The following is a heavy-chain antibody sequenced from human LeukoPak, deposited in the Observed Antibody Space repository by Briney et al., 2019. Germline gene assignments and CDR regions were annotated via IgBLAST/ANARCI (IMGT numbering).Heavy chain of an antibody. CDR1: GLPFSSYE. CDR2: ISSSGSTI. V-gene: IGHV3-48*03. J-gene: IGHJ4*02. D-gene: IGHD3-10*01. Sequence: GSLRLSCAASGLPFSSYEMNWVRQAPGKGLEWVSYISSSGSTIYYADSVKGRFTISRDNAKNSLYLQMNSLRAEDTAVYYCATKSEYYYGSGFDYWGQGTLVTVSS. CDR3: ATKSEYYYGSGFDY.